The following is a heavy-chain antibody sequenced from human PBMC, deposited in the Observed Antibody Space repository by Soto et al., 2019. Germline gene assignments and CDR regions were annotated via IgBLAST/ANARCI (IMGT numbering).Heavy chain of an antibody. J-gene: IGHJ6*03. D-gene: IGHD2-21*02. CDR3: ARFCSGVDCSPNYYYYYRDV. V-gene: IGHV3-7*01. Sequence: EVQLVESGGGLVQPGGSLRLSCAASGFTFSNHWMSWVRQAPGKGLEWVATIKQDGSDKYYVDSVKGRFTISRDNAKGSLHLQVNSLSAEDTAVYYCARFCSGVDCSPNYYYYYRDVWGKGTTFTVSS. CDR2: IKQDGSDK. CDR1: GFTFSNHW.